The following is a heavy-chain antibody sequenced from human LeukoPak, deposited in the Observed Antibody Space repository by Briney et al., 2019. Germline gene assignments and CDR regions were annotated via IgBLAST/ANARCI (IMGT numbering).Heavy chain of an antibody. CDR3: VRAIGSNTL. V-gene: IGHV3-7*01. CDR2: INQDGSEK. CDR1: GFTFTTYW. D-gene: IGHD4-23*01. Sequence: PGGSLRLSCAASGFTFTTYWMSWVRQAPGKVLEWVANINQDGSEKYYVDSVQGRFTISRDNAKNSLYLQMNSLRAEDTAVYFCVRAIGSNTLWGQGTLVTVSS. J-gene: IGHJ4*02.